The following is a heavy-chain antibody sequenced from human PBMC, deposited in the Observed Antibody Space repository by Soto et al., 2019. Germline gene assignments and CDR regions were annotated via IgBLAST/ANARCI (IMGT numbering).Heavy chain of an antibody. Sequence: QITLKESGPTLVKPTQTLTLTCTFSGFSLTSGVVGVGWIRQPPGEALEWLALIYWNDEQYYKPSLRNRLTLTRDTSKNRVVLTMTNMDPGDTATYYCAHRLPGPSGYDVWGQGTTVTVSS. J-gene: IGHJ6*02. D-gene: IGHD6-13*01. CDR1: GFSLTSGVVG. V-gene: IGHV2-5*01. CDR2: IYWNDEQ. CDR3: AHRLPGPSGYDV.